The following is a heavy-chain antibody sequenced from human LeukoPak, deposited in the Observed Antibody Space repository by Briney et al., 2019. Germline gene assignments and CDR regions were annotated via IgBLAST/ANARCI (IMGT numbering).Heavy chain of an antibody. CDR3: ARTSRVDTAMVRY. V-gene: IGHV5-51*01. Sequence: GESLKISCKGSGYSFTSYWIGWVRQMPGKGLEWMGIIYPGDSDTRYSPSFQGQDTISADKSISTAYLQWSSLKASDTAMYYCARTSRVDTAMVRYWGQGTLVTVSS. J-gene: IGHJ4*02. CDR2: IYPGDSDT. CDR1: GYSFTSYW. D-gene: IGHD5-18*01.